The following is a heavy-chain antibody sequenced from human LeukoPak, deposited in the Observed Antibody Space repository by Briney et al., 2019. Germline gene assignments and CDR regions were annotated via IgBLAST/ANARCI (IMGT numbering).Heavy chain of an antibody. J-gene: IGHJ4*02. V-gene: IGHV3-23*01. CDR2: ISGSGGST. D-gene: IGHD3/OR15-3a*01. CDR1: GFTFSSYA. Sequence: GGSLRLSCAASGFTFSSYAMSWVRQAPGKGLEWVSAISGSGGSTYYADSVKGRFTISRDNSKSTLYLQMNSLRAEDTAVYYCAKTRGETGYYTRGFPSDYWGQGTLVTVSS. CDR3: AKTRGETGYYTRGFPSDY.